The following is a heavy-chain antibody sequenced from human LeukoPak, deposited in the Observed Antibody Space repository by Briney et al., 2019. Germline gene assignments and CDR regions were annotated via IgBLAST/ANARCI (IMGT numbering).Heavy chain of an antibody. CDR2: ISYDGSNQ. J-gene: IGHJ4*02. Sequence: GGSLRLSCAASGFTFSTYGMHWVRQAPGKGLEWVTVISYDGSNQYYADSVKGRFTISRDNAKNSLYLQMNSLRAEDTALYHCARVNGSDFWSGYYKPPLGPFDYWGQGTLVTVSS. V-gene: IGHV3-30*03. CDR1: GFTFSTYG. D-gene: IGHD3-3*01. CDR3: ARVNGSDFWSGYYKPPLGPFDY.